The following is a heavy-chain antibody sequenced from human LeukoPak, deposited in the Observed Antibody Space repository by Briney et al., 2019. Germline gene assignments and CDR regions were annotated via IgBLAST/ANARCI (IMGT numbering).Heavy chain of an antibody. Sequence: SETLSLTCAVYGGSFSGYYWSWIRQPPGKGLEWIGEINHSGSTNYNPSLKSRVTISVDTSKNQFSLKLSSVTAADTAVYYCARGRYYDSWSGYSDAFDIWGQGTMVTVSS. CDR1: GGSFSGYY. D-gene: IGHD3-3*01. CDR2: INHSGST. J-gene: IGHJ3*02. CDR3: ARGRYYDSWSGYSDAFDI. V-gene: IGHV4-34*01.